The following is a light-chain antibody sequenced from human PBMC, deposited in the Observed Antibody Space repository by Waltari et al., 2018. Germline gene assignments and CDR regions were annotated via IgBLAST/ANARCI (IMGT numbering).Light chain of an antibody. Sequence: QSVLTQPPSASGTPGQRVTISCSGSSSNIGSNTVNWYQQLPGTAPKLLIYSNNQRPSGGPDRFAVSKAGTSASLAISGLQSDDEADYYCAAWDDSLNGWVFGGGTKLTVL. CDR1: SSNIGSNT. V-gene: IGLV1-44*01. CDR3: AAWDDSLNGWV. CDR2: SNN. J-gene: IGLJ3*02.